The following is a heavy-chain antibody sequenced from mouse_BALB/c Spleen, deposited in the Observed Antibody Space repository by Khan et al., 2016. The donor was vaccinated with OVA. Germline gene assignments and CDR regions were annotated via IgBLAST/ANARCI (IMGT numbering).Heavy chain of an antibody. V-gene: IGHV9-3*02. J-gene: IGHJ4*01. Sequence: QIQLVQSGPELKKPGETVKISCKASGYTFTKNGMNWVKQAPGKGLKWMGWINTNTGEPTYAEEFKGRFAFSLETSASTAYLQINNLKNEDTATYFCARPPYFSYAMDNWGQGTSVTVSS. D-gene: IGHD2-10*01. CDR2: INTNTGEP. CDR3: ARPPYFSYAMDN. CDR1: GYTFTKNG.